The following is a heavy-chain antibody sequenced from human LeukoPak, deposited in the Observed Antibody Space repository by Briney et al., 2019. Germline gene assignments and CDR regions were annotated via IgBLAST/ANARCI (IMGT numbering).Heavy chain of an antibody. Sequence: PGGSLRLSCVASGFSVSSNYMSWVRRAPGKGLEGVSLLYTDGTTYYASSVEGRFTISRDDSRNTLYLHMNSLRADDTAVYYCARGGVYYWNPRYWGQGTLVTVSS. CDR1: GFSVSSNY. V-gene: IGHV3-53*01. J-gene: IGHJ4*02. CDR3: ARGGVYYWNPRY. D-gene: IGHD1-20*01. CDR2: LYTDGTT.